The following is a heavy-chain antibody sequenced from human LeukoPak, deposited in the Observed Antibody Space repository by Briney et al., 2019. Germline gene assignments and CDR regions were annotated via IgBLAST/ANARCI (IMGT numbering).Heavy chain of an antibody. Sequence: GGSLRLSCAASGVTLSTYAMSWVRQAPGKGLEWVSVICANDGNTYYADAVKGRFTISRDNSKDTLYLQMDSLRAEDTAVYYCAKGSGSSCYSPCDYWGQGILVTVSS. CDR1: GVTLSTYA. V-gene: IGHV3-23*01. J-gene: IGHJ4*02. CDR2: ICANDGNT. D-gene: IGHD2-15*01. CDR3: AKGSGSSCYSPCDY.